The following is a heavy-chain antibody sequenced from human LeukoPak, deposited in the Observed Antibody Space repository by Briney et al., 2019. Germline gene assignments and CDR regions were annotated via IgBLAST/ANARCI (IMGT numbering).Heavy chain of an antibody. Sequence: GGSLRLSCAASGFTFSGSAMHWVRQASGKGLEWVGRIRSKAISYATAYAASVKGRFTISRDDSKNTAYLQMNSLKTEDTAVYYCTRPPYSGSPDYWGQGTLVTVSS. D-gene: IGHD1-26*01. J-gene: IGHJ4*02. V-gene: IGHV3-73*01. CDR1: GFTFSGSA. CDR3: TRPPYSGSPDY. CDR2: IRSKAISYAT.